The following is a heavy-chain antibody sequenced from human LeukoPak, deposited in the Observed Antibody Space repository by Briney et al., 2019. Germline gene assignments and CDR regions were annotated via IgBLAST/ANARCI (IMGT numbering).Heavy chain of an antibody. Sequence: SETLSLTCPVSGGSITSYYWSWIRQPAGKGLEWIGYINYSASTNYNPSLKSRVTISVDTSTNHFSLKLSSVAAADTAVYYCAWGHYYYYMDVWGKGTTVTVSS. V-gene: IGHV4-59*01. CDR1: GGSITSYY. CDR2: INYSAST. J-gene: IGHJ6*03. D-gene: IGHD3-16*01. CDR3: AWGHYYYYMDV.